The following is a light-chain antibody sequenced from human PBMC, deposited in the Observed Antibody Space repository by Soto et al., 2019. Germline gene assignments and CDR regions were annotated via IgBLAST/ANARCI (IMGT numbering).Light chain of an antibody. J-gene: IGKJ1*01. V-gene: IGKV3-20*01. Sequence: EIVLTQSPGTLSLSPGERATLSCRASQSVSSSYLAWYQQKPGQAPRLLIYGASSRATGIPDRFSGSGSGTDFTLTISRLEPEDFAVYYCQQYGSSRRTFGQGTKVAIK. CDR1: QSVSSSY. CDR2: GAS. CDR3: QQYGSSRRT.